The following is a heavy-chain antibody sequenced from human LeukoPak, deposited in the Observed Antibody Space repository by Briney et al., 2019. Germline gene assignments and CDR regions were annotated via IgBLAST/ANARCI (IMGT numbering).Heavy chain of an antibody. CDR2: INWNGGST. J-gene: IGHJ4*02. D-gene: IGHD6-13*01. CDR1: GFTFDDYE. CDR3: ARVGYSSSCFDY. V-gene: IGHV3-20*04. Sequence: GGSLRLSCAASGFTFDDYEMTWVRQAPGKGLEWVSAINWNGGSTGYADSVKGRFTISRDNAKNTLYLQMNSLRAEDTAVYYCARVGYSSSCFDYWGQGTLVTVST.